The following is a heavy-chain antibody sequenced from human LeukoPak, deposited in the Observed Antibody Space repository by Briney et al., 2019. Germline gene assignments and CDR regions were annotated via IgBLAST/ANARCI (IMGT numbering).Heavy chain of an antibody. V-gene: IGHV3-48*01. CDR2: ISSSSSTI. J-gene: IGHJ5*02. Sequence: GGSLRLSCAASGFAFSSFSMNWVRQAPGKGLEWVSYISSSSSTIYYADSVKGRFTISRDNAKNSLYLQMNSLRAEDTAVYYCARVLYYDFWFQWPSHSHTKHGGWFDPWGQGTLVTVSS. D-gene: IGHD3-3*01. CDR3: ARVLYYDFWFQWPSHSHTKHGGWFDP. CDR1: GFAFSSFS.